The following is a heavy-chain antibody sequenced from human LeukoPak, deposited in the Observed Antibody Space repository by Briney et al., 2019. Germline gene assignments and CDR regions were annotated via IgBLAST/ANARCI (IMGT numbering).Heavy chain of an antibody. V-gene: IGHV3-21*01. CDR2: ISSSSSYI. CDR1: GFTFSSYS. Sequence: GGSLRLSCAASGFTFSSYSMNWVRQAPGKGLEWVSSISSSSSYIYYADSVKGRFTITRDNAKNSLYLQMNSQRAEDTAVYYCARFSSGCEGTPSWGQGTLVTVSS. CDR3: ARFSSGCEGTPS. J-gene: IGHJ5*02. D-gene: IGHD3-22*01.